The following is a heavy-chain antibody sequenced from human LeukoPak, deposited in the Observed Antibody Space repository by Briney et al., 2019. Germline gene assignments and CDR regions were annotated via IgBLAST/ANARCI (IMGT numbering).Heavy chain of an antibody. CDR1: GFTFSSYW. V-gene: IGHV3-74*03. CDR3: ARDEVGGPLKY. CDR2: IDSDGRST. J-gene: IGHJ4*02. Sequence: GGSLRLSCAASGFTFSSYWMHWVRQAPGKGLVWVSRIDSDGRSTTYADSVKGRFTISRDNAKNSLYLQMNSLRAEDTAVYYCARDEVGGPLKYWGQGILVTVSS. D-gene: IGHD1-26*01.